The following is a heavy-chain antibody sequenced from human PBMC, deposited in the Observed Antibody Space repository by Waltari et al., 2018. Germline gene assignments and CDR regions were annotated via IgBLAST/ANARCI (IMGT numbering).Heavy chain of an antibody. D-gene: IGHD5-12*01. Sequence: EVHLVASGGGLVQHGESLRLSCAASGFTFSTYNMNWVRQAPGKGLEWVSYISSTTTTYYADYVKGRFTISRDNAKNSLYLQMNSLRAEDTALYYCASGRNGYIHDVFDIWGQGTMVSVSS. CDR2: ISSTTTT. CDR3: ASGRNGYIHDVFDI. V-gene: IGHV3-48*01. CDR1: GFTFSTYN. J-gene: IGHJ3*02.